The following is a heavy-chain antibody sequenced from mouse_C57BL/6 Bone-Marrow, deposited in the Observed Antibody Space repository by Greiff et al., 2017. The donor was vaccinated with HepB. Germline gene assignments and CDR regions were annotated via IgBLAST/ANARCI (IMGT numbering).Heavy chain of an antibody. J-gene: IGHJ1*03. CDR2: IDPSDSYT. D-gene: IGHD2-4*01. CDR3: ARRIYYDN. V-gene: IGHV1-50*01. Sequence: QVQLQQSGAELVKPGASVKLSCKASGYTFTSYWMQWVKQRPGQGLEWIGEIDPSDSYTNYNQKFKGKATLTVDTSSSTAYMQLSSLTSEDSAVYYCARRIYYDNWGTGTTVTVSS. CDR1: GYTFTSYW.